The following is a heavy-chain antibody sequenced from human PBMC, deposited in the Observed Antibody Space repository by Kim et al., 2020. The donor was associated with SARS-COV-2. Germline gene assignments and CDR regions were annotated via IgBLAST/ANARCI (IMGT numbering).Heavy chain of an antibody. CDR3: AREPGYSSTYYYYGMDV. V-gene: IGHV3-11*05. Sequence: VKGRFTISRDNAKNSLYLQMNSLRAEDTAVYYCAREPGYSSTYYYYGMDVWGQGTTVTVSS. J-gene: IGHJ6*02. D-gene: IGHD5-18*01.